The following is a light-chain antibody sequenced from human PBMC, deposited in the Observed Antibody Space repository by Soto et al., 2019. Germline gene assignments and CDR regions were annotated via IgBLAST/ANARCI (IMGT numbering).Light chain of an antibody. CDR2: DVS. CDR3: CSYAGTYTQLV. Sequence: QSALTQPRSVSGSPGQSVTISCTGTSRDVGGYNYVSWYQQHPGKAPKLVIYDVSKRPSGVPDRFSGSKSGNTASLTVSGIQAEDEADYSCCSYAGTYTQLVFGGGTKLTVL. J-gene: IGLJ3*02. V-gene: IGLV2-11*01. CDR1: SRDVGGYNY.